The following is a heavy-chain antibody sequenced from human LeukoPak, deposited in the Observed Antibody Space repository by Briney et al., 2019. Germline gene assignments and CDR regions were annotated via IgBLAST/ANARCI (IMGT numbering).Heavy chain of an antibody. V-gene: IGHV3-53*01. CDR2: IYRAGNT. CDR3: ARIRGVIDY. CDR1: GFTVSSNY. Sequence: PGGSLRLSCAASGFTVSSNYMTWVRQAPGKGLEWVSVIYRAGNTYYADSVKGRFTISRDNSKNTLYLQMNSLRAEDTAVYYCARIRGVIDYWGQGTLVTVSS. J-gene: IGHJ4*02. D-gene: IGHD3-10*01.